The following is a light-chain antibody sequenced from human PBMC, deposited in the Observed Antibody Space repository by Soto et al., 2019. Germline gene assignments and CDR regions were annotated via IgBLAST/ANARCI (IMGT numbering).Light chain of an antibody. CDR2: GAS. CDR3: QQYGSSLRT. CDR1: HSVSSSY. Sequence: EIVLTQSPGTLSLSPGERATLSCRASHSVSSSYLAWYQQKPGHAPRLLIYGASSRATGIPDRFSGSGSGTDFTLTISRLEPEDFAVYYCQQYGSSLRTFGQGTKVDIK. J-gene: IGKJ1*01. V-gene: IGKV3-20*01.